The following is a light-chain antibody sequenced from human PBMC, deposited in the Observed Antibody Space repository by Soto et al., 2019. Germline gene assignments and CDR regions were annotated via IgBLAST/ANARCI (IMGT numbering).Light chain of an antibody. V-gene: IGLV2-14*01. CDR3: SSYTSSNTRVV. CDR1: SSDVGGYNY. CDR2: DVS. J-gene: IGLJ2*01. Sequence: QSALTQPASVSGSPGQSITISCTGSSSDVGGYNYVSWYQQHPGKAPKVMIYDVSNRPSGVSNRFSGSKSGKTASLTISGLLAEDEADYYCSSYTSSNTRVVFGGGTKLTVL.